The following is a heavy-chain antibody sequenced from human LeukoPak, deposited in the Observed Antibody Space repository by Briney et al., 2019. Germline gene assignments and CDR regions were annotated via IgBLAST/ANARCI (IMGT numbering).Heavy chain of an antibody. CDR1: GYTFTSYD. J-gene: IGHJ6*03. CDR2: MNPNSGNT. Sequence: ASVKVSCKASGYTFTSYDINWVRQATGQGLEWMGWMNPNSGNTGYAQKFQGRVTMTRNTSISTAYMELSSLRSEDTAVYYCARGGPCGGGLEYYYMDVWGKGTTVTISS. D-gene: IGHD3-16*01. V-gene: IGHV1-8*01. CDR3: ARGGPCGGGLEYYYMDV.